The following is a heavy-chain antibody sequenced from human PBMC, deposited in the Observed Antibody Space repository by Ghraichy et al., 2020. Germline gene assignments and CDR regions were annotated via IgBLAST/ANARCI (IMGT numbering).Heavy chain of an antibody. V-gene: IGHV4-34*01. Sequence: ETLSLTCAVYGGSFSGYYWSWIRQPPGKGLEWIGEINHSGSTNYNPSLKSRVTISVDTSKNQFSLKLSSVTAADTAVYYCARGQYRRGSSSWYHAFDYWGQGTLVTVSS. CDR2: INHSGST. J-gene: IGHJ4*02. CDR1: GGSFSGYY. CDR3: ARGQYRRGSSSWYHAFDY. D-gene: IGHD6-13*01.